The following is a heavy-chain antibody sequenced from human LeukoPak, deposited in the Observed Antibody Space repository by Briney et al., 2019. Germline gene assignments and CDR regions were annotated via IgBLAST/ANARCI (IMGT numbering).Heavy chain of an antibody. CDR1: GGSISSYY. CDR3: ARRSDRGDAFDI. J-gene: IGHJ3*02. D-gene: IGHD3-10*01. V-gene: IGHV4-4*09. Sequence: SETLSLTCTVSGGSISSYYWSWIRQPPGKGLEWIGYIYTSGSTNYNPSLKSRVTISVDTSKNQFSLKLSSVTAADTAVYYCARRSDRGDAFDIWGQGTMVTVSS. CDR2: IYTSGST.